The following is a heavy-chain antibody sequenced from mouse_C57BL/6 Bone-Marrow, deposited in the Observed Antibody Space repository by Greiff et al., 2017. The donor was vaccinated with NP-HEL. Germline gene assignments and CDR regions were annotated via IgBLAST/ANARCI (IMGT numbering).Heavy chain of an antibody. D-gene: IGHD3-1*01. CDR3: ARWGRAFDY. V-gene: IGHV1-26*01. CDR1: GYTFTDYY. Sequence: VQLQQSGPELVKPGASVKISCKASGYTFTDYYMNWVKQSHGKSLEWIGDINPNNGGTSYDQKFKGKATLTVDKSSSTAYMELHSLTSEDSAVYYCARWGRAFDYGGQGPTLTVSS. CDR2: INPNNGGT. J-gene: IGHJ2*01.